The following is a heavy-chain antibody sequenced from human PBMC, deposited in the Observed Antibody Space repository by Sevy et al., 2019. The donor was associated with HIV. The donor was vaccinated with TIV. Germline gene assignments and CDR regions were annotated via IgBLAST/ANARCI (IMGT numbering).Heavy chain of an antibody. CDR2: FDPEDGET. Sequence: ASVKVSCKVSGYTLTQLSMHWVRQAPGKGLEWMGSFDPEDGETIYPQKFQGRVTMTEDTSTDTAYMELSSLKSEDTTVFYCAITKDYYDSSGYPFDYWGQGTLVTVSS. V-gene: IGHV1-24*01. D-gene: IGHD3-22*01. CDR3: AITKDYYDSSGYPFDY. CDR1: GYTLTQLS. J-gene: IGHJ4*02.